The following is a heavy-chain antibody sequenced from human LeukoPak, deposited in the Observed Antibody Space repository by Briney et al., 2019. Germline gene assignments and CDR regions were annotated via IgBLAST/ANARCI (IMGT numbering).Heavy chain of an antibody. V-gene: IGHV3-48*03. CDR3: ARERDNCRGDCLDW. Sequence: PGGSLRLSCAASGFTFNTYEMSWVRQAPGEGLEWVSYISSSGGASFYSDCVEGRFTISRDNAKNSLYLQMNTLRVEDTAVYYCARERDNCRGDCLDWWGQGTLVTVSS. D-gene: IGHD2-15*01. J-gene: IGHJ4*02. CDR1: GFTFNTYE. CDR2: ISSSGGAS.